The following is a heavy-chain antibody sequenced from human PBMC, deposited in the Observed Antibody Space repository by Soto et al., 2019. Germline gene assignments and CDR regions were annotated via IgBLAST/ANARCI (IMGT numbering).Heavy chain of an antibody. Sequence: ASVKVSCKASGYTFTGYYMHWVRQAPGQGLEWMGWINPNSGGTNYAQKFQGWVTMTRETSIRTAYMERSRLRSDDTAVYYCARECSSTSCYALYAFDIWGQGTMVTVSS. CDR3: ARECSSTSCYALYAFDI. D-gene: IGHD2-2*01. CDR1: GYTFTGYY. V-gene: IGHV1-2*04. CDR2: INPNSGGT. J-gene: IGHJ3*02.